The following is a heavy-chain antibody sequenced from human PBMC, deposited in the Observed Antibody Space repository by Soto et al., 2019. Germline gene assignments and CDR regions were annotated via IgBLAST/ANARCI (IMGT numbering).Heavy chain of an antibody. CDR2: VDHSGRT. V-gene: IGHV4-38-2*01. CDR3: AKKGYYPSGKVNLFDS. D-gene: IGHD3-10*01. J-gene: IGHJ4*02. CDR1: GYSINSDYY. Sequence: SETLSLTCAVSGYSINSDYYWGWIRQPPGKGLEWIGSVDHSGRTYYSPSLRSRLTIFIDTSKNQFSLRLTSVTAADTAMYFCAKKGYYPSGKVNLFDSWGPGTLVTVS.